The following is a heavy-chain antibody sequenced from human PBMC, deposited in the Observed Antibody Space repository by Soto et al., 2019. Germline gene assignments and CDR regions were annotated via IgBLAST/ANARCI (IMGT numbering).Heavy chain of an antibody. V-gene: IGHV4-34*01. J-gene: IGHJ4*02. CDR3: ARGYSSSWYSGFDY. D-gene: IGHD6-13*01. Sequence: SETLSLTCAVYGGSFSGYYWSWIRQPPGKGLEWIGEINHSGSTNYNPSLKSRVTISVDTSKNQFSLELSSVTAADTAVYYCARGYSSSWYSGFDYWGQGTLVTVSS. CDR2: INHSGST. CDR1: GGSFSGYY.